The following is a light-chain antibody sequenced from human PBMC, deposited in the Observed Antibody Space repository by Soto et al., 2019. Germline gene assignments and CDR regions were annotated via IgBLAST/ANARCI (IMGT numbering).Light chain of an antibody. CDR3: HQFGYSPRT. CDR2: ATS. CDR1: QTANSDY. V-gene: IGKV3-20*01. Sequence: EIVLTQSPATLSLSPGERATLSCRASQTANSDYLAWFQQRPGQTPRLLIFATSRRATDIPDRFSGSGSGTDFTLAIRRLEPEDFAVYYCHQFGYSPRTFGQGTKVDI. J-gene: IGKJ1*01.